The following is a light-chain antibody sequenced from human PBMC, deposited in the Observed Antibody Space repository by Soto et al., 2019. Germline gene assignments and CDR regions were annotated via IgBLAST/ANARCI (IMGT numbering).Light chain of an antibody. CDR2: GAS. CDR1: QSVSSN. CDR3: QQYNNWPWT. V-gene: IGKV3-15*01. Sequence: EIVMTQSTATLSVSPGERATLSCRASQSVSSNLAWYQHKPGQAPRLLIYGASTRATGIPARFSGSGSGTEFTLTISSLQSEDFAVYYCQQYNNWPWTFGQGTKVEIK. J-gene: IGKJ1*01.